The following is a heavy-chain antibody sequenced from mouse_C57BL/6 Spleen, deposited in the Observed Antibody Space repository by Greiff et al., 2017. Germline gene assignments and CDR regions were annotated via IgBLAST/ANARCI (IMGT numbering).Heavy chain of an antibody. CDR2: IDPNSGST. CDR1: GYTFTSYW. Sequence: VQLQQPGAELVKPGASVKLSCKASGYTFTSYWMHWVKQRPGRGLEWLGRIDPNSGSTNYNAKFKSKATLTVDTSSSTAYMQLSSLTSEDSAVSYGARESWFADWGQGTLVTVSA. CDR3: ARESWFAD. V-gene: IGHV1-62-3*01. J-gene: IGHJ3*01.